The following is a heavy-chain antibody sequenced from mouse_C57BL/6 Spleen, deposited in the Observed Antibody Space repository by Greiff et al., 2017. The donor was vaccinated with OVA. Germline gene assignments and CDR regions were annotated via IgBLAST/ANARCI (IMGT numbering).Heavy chain of an antibody. Sequence: QVQLQQSGAELARPGASVKLSCKASGYTFTSYGISWVKQRTGQGLEWIGEIYPRSGNTYYNEKFKGKATLTADKSSSTAYMELRSLTSEDSAVYFCASKNDYDGDDWGQGTTLTVSS. V-gene: IGHV1-81*01. CDR3: ASKNDYDGDD. D-gene: IGHD2-4*01. CDR1: GYTFTSYG. J-gene: IGHJ2*01. CDR2: IYPRSGNT.